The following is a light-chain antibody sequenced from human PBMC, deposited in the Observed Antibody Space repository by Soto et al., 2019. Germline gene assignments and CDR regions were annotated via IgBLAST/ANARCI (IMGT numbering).Light chain of an antibody. CDR2: EVT. V-gene: IGLV2-8*01. Sequence: QSALTQPPSASGSPGHSVTISCTGTSSDVGGYNYVSWYQQHPGKAPKLMVYEVTKRPSGVPDRFSGSRSGNTASLTVSGLQAEDEADYYCSSYAGSNNWVFGGGTTLTVL. CDR1: SSDVGGYNY. J-gene: IGLJ3*02. CDR3: SSYAGSNNWV.